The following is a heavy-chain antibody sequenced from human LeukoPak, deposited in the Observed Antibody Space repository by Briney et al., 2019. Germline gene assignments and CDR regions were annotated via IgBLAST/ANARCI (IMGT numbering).Heavy chain of an antibody. CDR3: ARVGDYGGFDY. CDR2: ISSSSSCI. Sequence: GGSLRLSCAASGFTFSSYAMSWVRQAPGKGLEWVSSISSSSSCIYYADSVKGRFTISRDNAKKSLYLQMDSLRAEDTAVYYCARVGDYGGFDYWGQGTLVTVSS. J-gene: IGHJ4*02. D-gene: IGHD4-17*01. V-gene: IGHV3-21*01. CDR1: GFTFSSYA.